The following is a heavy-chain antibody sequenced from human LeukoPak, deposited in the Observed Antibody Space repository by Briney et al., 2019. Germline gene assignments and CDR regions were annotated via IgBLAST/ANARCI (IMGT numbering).Heavy chain of an antibody. Sequence: PGGSLRLSCAASGFTFSSYSMNWVRQAPGKGLEWVSSISSSSSYIYYADSVKGRFTISRDNAKNSLYLQMNSLRAEDTAVYYCARHRNDYVWGSYRDYWGQGTLVTVSS. CDR2: ISSSSSYI. J-gene: IGHJ4*02. CDR1: GFTFSSYS. CDR3: ARHRNDYVWGSYRDY. V-gene: IGHV3-21*01. D-gene: IGHD3-16*02.